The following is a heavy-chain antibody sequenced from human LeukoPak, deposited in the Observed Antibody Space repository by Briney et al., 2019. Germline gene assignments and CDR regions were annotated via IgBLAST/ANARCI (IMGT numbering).Heavy chain of an antibody. CDR1: GGSISSSSYY. V-gene: IGHV4-39*01. D-gene: IGHD3-22*01. J-gene: IGHJ4*02. Sequence: PSETLSLTCTVSGGSISSSSYYWGWIRQPPGKGLGWIGSIYYSGSTYYNPSLKSRVTISVDTSKNQFSLKLSSVTAADTAVYYCARHHSSGSHSPFDYWGQGALVTVSS. CDR3: ARHHSSGSHSPFDY. CDR2: IYYSGST.